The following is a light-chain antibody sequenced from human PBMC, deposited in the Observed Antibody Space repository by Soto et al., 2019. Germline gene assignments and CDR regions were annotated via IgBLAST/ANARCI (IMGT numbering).Light chain of an antibody. V-gene: IGKV1-5*01. CDR2: DAS. Sequence: DIQMTQSPSTLSASVGDRVTITCRASQSISSLLAWYQQKPGKAPKLLIYDASSLESGVPSRFSDSGSGTEFTLTISSLQPDDFATYYCRQYNSYPWTFGQGTKVDIK. CDR1: QSISSL. J-gene: IGKJ1*01. CDR3: RQYNSYPWT.